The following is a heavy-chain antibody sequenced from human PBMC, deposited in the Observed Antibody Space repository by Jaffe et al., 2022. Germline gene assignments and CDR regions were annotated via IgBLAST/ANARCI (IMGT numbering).Heavy chain of an antibody. CDR3: AKNFFDYGDNAGPFHA. CDR2: IRYDGTRT. Sequence: QLQLVESGGGVVQTGGSLRLSCAASGFTFTTSGMHWVRQAPGKGLEWVAFIRYDGTRTYYADSVNGRFTISRDNSKNTVYLQMNSLRSDDTAVHYCAKNFFDYGDNAGPFHAWGQGTMVTVSS. CDR1: GFTFTTSG. J-gene: IGHJ3*01. V-gene: IGHV3-30*02. D-gene: IGHD4-17*01.